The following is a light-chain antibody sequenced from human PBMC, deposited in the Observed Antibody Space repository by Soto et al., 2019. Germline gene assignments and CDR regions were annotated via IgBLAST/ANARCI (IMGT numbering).Light chain of an antibody. J-gene: IGKJ4*01. CDR2: AAS. CDR3: QQLNSYPLT. Sequence: DIQLTQSPSFLSASVGDRVTITCRASQGISSYLAWYQQKPGKAPKLLIYAASTLQSGVPSRFSGSGSGTEGTLTVSSLQPEDFATYYCQQLNSYPLTFGGGTRVEIK. CDR1: QGISSY. V-gene: IGKV1-9*01.